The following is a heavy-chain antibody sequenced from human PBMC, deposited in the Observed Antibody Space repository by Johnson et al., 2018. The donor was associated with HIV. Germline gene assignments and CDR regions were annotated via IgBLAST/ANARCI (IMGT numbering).Heavy chain of an antibody. CDR3: ARDFGLFLGKDDAFDI. V-gene: IGHV3-66*01. J-gene: IGHJ3*02. CDR2: IYSGGST. Sequence: VQLVESGGGLVQPGGSLKLSCVTSGFSVSDNYMSWVRQAPEKGLEWVSVIYSGGSTYYADSVKGRFTISRDNSKNTLYLQMNSLRAEDTAVYYCARDFGLFLGKDDAFDIWGQGTMVTVSS. CDR1: GFSVSDNY. D-gene: IGHD7-27*01.